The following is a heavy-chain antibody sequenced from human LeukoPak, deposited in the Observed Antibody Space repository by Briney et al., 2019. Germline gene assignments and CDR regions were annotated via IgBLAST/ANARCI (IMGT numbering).Heavy chain of an antibody. CDR2: ISGSGAST. CDR3: ARASSGWNSDY. CDR1: GFTFSNYA. J-gene: IGHJ4*02. V-gene: IGHV3-23*01. D-gene: IGHD6-19*01. Sequence: GGSLRLSCAASGFTFSNYAMSWVRQAPGKGLEWVSAISGSGASTYYADSVRGRFTISRDNSKNTLFLQMSSLRAEDMAVYYCARASSGWNSDYWGQGTLVTVSS.